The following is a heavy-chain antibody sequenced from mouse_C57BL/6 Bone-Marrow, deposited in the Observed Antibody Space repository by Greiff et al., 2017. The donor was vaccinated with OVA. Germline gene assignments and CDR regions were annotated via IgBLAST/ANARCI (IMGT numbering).Heavy chain of an antibody. V-gene: IGHV14-2*01. Sequence: EVQLQQSGAELVKPGASVKLSCTASGFNINDYYMHWVKQRTEQGLEWIGRIDPEDGETKYAPKFQGKATITADTSSNTAYLQLSSLTCEDTAVYYCARSFTTVVSRYFDVWGTGTTVTVSS. CDR1: GFNINDYY. J-gene: IGHJ1*03. D-gene: IGHD1-1*01. CDR3: ARSFTTVVSRYFDV. CDR2: IDPEDGET.